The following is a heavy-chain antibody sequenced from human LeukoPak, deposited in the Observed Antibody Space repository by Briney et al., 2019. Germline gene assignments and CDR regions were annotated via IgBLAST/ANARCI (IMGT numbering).Heavy chain of an antibody. V-gene: IGHV3-23*01. CDR2: ISGSSGST. D-gene: IGHD1-26*01. CDR1: RFTISSYA. J-gene: IGHJ4*02. CDR3: ARDKVVGATFFDY. Sequence: PGGSLRLSCAASRFTISSYAMSWVRQAPGKGLEWVSGISGSSGSTYYADSVKGRFTIARDKSKNTVYLQMNSLRAEDTAVYYCARDKVVGATFFDYWGQGTLVTVSS.